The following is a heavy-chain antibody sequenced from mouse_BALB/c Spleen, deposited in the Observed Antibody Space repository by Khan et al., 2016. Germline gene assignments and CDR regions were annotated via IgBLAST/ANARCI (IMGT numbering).Heavy chain of an antibody. CDR2: ISYSGST. Sequence: EVQLQESGPGLVKPSQSLSLTCTVTGYSITSDYAWNWIRQFPGNKLEWMGYISYSGSTSYNPSLQSRISITRDTSTNQFFLQLNSVTTEDTATDYCARDYYGSSYFDYWGQGTTLTVSS. J-gene: IGHJ2*01. D-gene: IGHD1-1*01. CDR1: GYSITSDYA. V-gene: IGHV3-2*02. CDR3: ARDYYGSSYFDY.